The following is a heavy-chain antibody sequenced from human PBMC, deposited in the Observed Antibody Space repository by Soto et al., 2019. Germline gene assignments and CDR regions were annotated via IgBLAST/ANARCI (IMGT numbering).Heavy chain of an antibody. CDR1: GYTFTSYG. Sequence: QVQLVQSGAEVKKPGASVKVSCKASGYTFTSYGISWVRKAPGQGLEWMGWISAYNGNTNYAQKLQGRVTMTTDTSTSTADMELRSLRSDDTAVYYCARDSYCSGGSCYRGYFDYWGQGTLVTVSS. V-gene: IGHV1-18*01. D-gene: IGHD2-15*01. J-gene: IGHJ4*02. CDR2: ISAYNGNT. CDR3: ARDSYCSGGSCYRGYFDY.